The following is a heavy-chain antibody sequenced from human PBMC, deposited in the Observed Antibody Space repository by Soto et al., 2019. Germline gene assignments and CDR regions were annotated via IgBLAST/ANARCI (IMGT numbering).Heavy chain of an antibody. CDR3: ALYSSGWPPKAPLDP. CDR1: GGSISSSSYY. V-gene: IGHV4-39*01. D-gene: IGHD6-19*01. Sequence: SETLSLTCTVSGGSISSSSYYWGWIRQPPGKGLEWIGSIYYSGSTYYNPSLKSRVTISVDTSKNQFSLKLSSVTAADTAVYYCALYSSGWPPKAPLDPWGQGTLVTVSS. J-gene: IGHJ5*02. CDR2: IYYSGST.